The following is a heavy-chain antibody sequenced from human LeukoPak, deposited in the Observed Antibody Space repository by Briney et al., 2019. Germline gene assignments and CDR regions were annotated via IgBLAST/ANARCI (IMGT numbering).Heavy chain of an antibody. V-gene: IGHV4-38-2*02. CDR1: GYSISSGYY. Sequence: SETLSLTCTVSGYSISSGYYWGWIRQPPGKGLEWIGSIYHSGSTYYNPSLRSRVTISVDTSKNQFSLKLSSVTAADTAVYYCARVGDTAGTTWSFVYWGQGTLVTVSS. D-gene: IGHD5-18*01. CDR2: IYHSGST. CDR3: ARVGDTAGTTWSFVY. J-gene: IGHJ4*02.